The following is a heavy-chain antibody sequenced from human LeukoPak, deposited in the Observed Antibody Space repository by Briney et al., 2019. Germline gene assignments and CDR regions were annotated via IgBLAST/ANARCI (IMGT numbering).Heavy chain of an antibody. V-gene: IGHV3-73*01. J-gene: IGHJ6*03. CDR1: GFTFSGSA. D-gene: IGHD2-15*01. CDR2: IRSKANSYAT. CDR3: TRDYEDIVVVVAAYTSYYYYYMDV. Sequence: PGGSLRLSCAASGFTFSGSAMHWVRQASGKGLEWVGRIRSKANSYATAYDASVKGRFTISRDDSKNTAYLQMNSLKTADTAVYYCTRDYEDIVVVVAAYTSYYYYYMDVWGKGTTVTVSS.